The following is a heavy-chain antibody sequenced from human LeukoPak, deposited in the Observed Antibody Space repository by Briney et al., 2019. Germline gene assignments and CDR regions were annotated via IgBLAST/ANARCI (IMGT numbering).Heavy chain of an antibody. D-gene: IGHD5-18*01. CDR1: GYSFSNYW. J-gene: IGHJ3*02. CDR3: ASGYSYGQDAFDI. Sequence: GESLKISCQGSGYSFSNYWIGWVRQMPGKGLEWMGIIYPGDSDTRYSPSFQGQVTISADKSISTAYLQWSSLKASDTAMYYCASGYSYGQDAFDIWGQGTMVTVSS. CDR2: IYPGDSDT. V-gene: IGHV5-51*01.